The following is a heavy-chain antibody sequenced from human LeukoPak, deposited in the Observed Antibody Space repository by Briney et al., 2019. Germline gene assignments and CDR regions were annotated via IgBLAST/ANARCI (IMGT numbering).Heavy chain of an antibody. J-gene: IGHJ6*03. D-gene: IGHD3-10*01. Sequence: ASVKVSCKASGYTFTSYGISWVRQAPGQGLEWMGWMSAYNGNTNYAQKLQGRVTMTTDTSTSTAYMELRSLRSDDTAVYYCAREVGWFGEFNYYYMDVWGKGTTVTVSS. CDR3: AREVGWFGEFNYYYMDV. CDR1: GYTFTSYG. CDR2: MSAYNGNT. V-gene: IGHV1-18*01.